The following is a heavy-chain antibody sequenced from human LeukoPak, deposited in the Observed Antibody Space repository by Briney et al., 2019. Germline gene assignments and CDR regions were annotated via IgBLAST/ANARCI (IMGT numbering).Heavy chain of an antibody. Sequence: ASVKVSCKASGYTFTAYYIHWVRQAPGEGLEWMGWTNPNSGGTKYAQKFQGRAPMTRDTSISTAYMELSRLRSDDTAVYYCAVWRSSGWSNWFDPWGQGTLVTVSS. CDR1: GYTFTAYY. CDR2: TNPNSGGT. V-gene: IGHV1-2*02. J-gene: IGHJ5*02. CDR3: AVWRSSGWSNWFDP. D-gene: IGHD6-19*01.